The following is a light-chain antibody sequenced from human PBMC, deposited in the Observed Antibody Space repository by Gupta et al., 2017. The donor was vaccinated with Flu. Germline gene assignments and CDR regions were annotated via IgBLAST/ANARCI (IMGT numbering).Light chain of an antibody. CDR1: QTISSN. J-gene: IGKJ2*03. CDR2: AAS. CDR3: QQSYSIPS. Sequence: DIQMTQSPSSLSASVGDRVTITCRASQTISSNLNWYQQKPGKAPKLLIYAASSLQSGVPSRFSGSGSGTDFTLTSSRLQPEDFATYYCQQSYSIPSFGQGTKLEIK. V-gene: IGKV1-39*01.